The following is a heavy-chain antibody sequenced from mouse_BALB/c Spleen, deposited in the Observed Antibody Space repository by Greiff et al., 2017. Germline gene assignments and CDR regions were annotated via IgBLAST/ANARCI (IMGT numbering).Heavy chain of an antibody. CDR1: GYTFTSYY. CDR2: INPSNGGT. D-gene: IGHD2-3*01. J-gene: IGHJ2*01. Sequence: QVQLQQSGAELVRPGVSVKISCKGSGYTFTSYYMYWVKQRPGQGLEWIGEINPSNGGTNFNEKFKSKATLTVDKSSSTAYMQLSSLTSEDSAVYYCTRGNGYYGYWGQGTTLTVSS. V-gene: IGHV1S81*02. CDR3: TRGNGYYGY.